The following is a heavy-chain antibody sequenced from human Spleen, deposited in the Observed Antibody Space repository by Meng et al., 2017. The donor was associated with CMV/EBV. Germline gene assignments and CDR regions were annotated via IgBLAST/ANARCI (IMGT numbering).Heavy chain of an antibody. V-gene: IGHV3-13*01. Sequence: GESLKISCAASGFTFSSYDMHWVRQATGKGLEWVSAIGTAGDTYYPGSVKGRFTISRENAKNSFYLQMNSLRAGDTAVYYCARDRGGGQLELDRGYYSHGMDVWGQGTTVTVSS. CDR2: IGTAGDT. CDR3: ARDRGGGQLELDRGYYSHGMDV. CDR1: GFTFSSYD. D-gene: IGHD1-26*01. J-gene: IGHJ6*02.